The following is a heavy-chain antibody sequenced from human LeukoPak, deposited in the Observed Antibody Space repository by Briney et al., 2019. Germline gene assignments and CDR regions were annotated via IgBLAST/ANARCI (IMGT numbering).Heavy chain of an antibody. CDR1: GYTFTSYD. CDR3: ARGLRDIVVVVAAPHYYYYYGMDV. Sequence: ASVKVSCKASGYTFTSYDINWVRQATGQGLEWMGWMNPNSGNTGYAQKFQGRVTMTRNTSISTAYMELSSLRSEDTAVYYCARGLRDIVVVVAAPHYYYYYGMDVWGQGTTVTVPS. J-gene: IGHJ6*02. CDR2: MNPNSGNT. V-gene: IGHV1-8*01. D-gene: IGHD2-15*01.